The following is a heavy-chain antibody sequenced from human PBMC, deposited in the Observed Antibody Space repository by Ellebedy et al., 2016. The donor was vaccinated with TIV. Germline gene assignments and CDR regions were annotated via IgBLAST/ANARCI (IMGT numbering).Heavy chain of an antibody. J-gene: IGHJ4*02. D-gene: IGHD5-18*01. CDR1: GYTFTGYY. CDR2: INPNSGGT. CDR3: ARSLDTAMVTVVVY. V-gene: IGHV1-2*02. Sequence: ASVKVSXKASGYTFTGYYMHWVRQAPGQGLEWMGWINPNSGGTNYAQKFQGRVTMTRDTSISTAYMELSRLRSDDTAVYYCARSLDTAMVTVVVYWGQGTLVTVSS.